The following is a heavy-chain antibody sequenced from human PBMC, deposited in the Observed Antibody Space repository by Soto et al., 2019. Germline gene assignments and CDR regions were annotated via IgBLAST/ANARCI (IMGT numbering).Heavy chain of an antibody. CDR2: IYYSGST. Sequence: PSETLSLTCTVSGGSISSYYWSWIRQPPGKGLEWIGYIYYSGSTNYNPSLKSRVTISVDTSKNQFSLKLSSVTAADTAVYYCARRGYDYIWGSYRPHHDAFDIWGQGTMVTVSS. D-gene: IGHD3-16*02. CDR1: GGSISSYY. J-gene: IGHJ3*02. CDR3: ARRGYDYIWGSYRPHHDAFDI. V-gene: IGHV4-59*12.